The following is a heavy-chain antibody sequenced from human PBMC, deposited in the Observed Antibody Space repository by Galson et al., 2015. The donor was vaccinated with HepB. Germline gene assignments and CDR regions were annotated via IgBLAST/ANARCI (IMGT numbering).Heavy chain of an antibody. J-gene: IGHJ6*02. V-gene: IGHV3-33*01. Sequence: SLRLSCAASGFTFSSYGMHWVRQAPGKGLEWVAVIWYDGSNKYYADSVKGRFTISRDNSKNTMYLQMNSLRAEDTAVYYCARDLTRWLQRDYYYGMDVWGQGTTVTVSS. CDR2: IWYDGSNK. D-gene: IGHD5-24*01. CDR3: ARDLTRWLQRDYYYGMDV. CDR1: GFTFSSYG.